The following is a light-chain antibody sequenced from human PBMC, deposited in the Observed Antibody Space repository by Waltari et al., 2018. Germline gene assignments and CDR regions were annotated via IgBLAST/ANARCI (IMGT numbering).Light chain of an antibody. CDR1: SPTIGHNY. Sequence: QSVLTQPPSVSAAPGQRVTISCPGRSPTIGHNYVSWYRQIPGTAPKLLIYEDSERPSGIPGRFSGSKSGTSATLDITGLQAGDEADYYCGTWDSSRSGAVFGGGTHLTVL. CDR3: GTWDSSRSGAV. CDR2: EDS. V-gene: IGLV1-51*02. J-gene: IGLJ7*01.